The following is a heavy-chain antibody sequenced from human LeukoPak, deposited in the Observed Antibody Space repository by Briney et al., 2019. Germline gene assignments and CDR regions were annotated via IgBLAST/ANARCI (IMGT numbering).Heavy chain of an antibody. Sequence: SVKVSCKASGYTFTMYYIHWVRQAPGQGLEWMGGIIPIFGTANYAQKFQGRVTITTDESTSTAYMELSSLRSEDTAVYYCARAPRWAYNSFDYWGQGTLVTVSS. CDR3: ARAPRWAYNSFDY. CDR1: GYTFTMYY. D-gene: IGHD1-20*01. CDR2: IIPIFGTA. V-gene: IGHV1-69*05. J-gene: IGHJ4*02.